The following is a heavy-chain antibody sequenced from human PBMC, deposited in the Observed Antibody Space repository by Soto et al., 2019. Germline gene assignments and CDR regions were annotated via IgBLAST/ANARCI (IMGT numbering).Heavy chain of an antibody. CDR1: GYTFTNYA. CDR3: ARDRGHYYDSSGYYPTDAFDI. CDR2: INAGNGNT. Sequence: GASVKVFWKAFGYTFTNYAIQWVRPAPGQKLEGMGWINAGNGNTKCSQKFQGRVTITRDTSASTAYMELSRLRSDDTAVYYCARDRGHYYDSSGYYPTDAFDIWGQGTMVTVSS. V-gene: IGHV1-3*01. J-gene: IGHJ3*02. D-gene: IGHD3-22*01.